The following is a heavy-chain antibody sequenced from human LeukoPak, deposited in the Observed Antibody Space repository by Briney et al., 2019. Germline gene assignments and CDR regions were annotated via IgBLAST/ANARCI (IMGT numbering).Heavy chain of an antibody. Sequence: GGSLRLSCAASGFTFSSYAMSWVRQAPGKGLEWVSAISGSGGSTYYADSVKGRFTISRDDSKNTLYLQMSSLRAEDTAVYYCAKSPNSGYLNWFDPWGQGTLVTVSS. J-gene: IGHJ5*02. CDR3: AKSPNSGYLNWFDP. CDR1: GFTFSSYA. V-gene: IGHV3-23*01. D-gene: IGHD3-22*01. CDR2: ISGSGGST.